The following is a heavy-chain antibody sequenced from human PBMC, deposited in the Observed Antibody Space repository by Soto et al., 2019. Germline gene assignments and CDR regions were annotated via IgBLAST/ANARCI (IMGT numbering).Heavy chain of an antibody. J-gene: IGHJ4*02. CDR3: ARGTLTYYFDY. CDR2: IYYSGST. CDR1: GGSISSYY. Sequence: SETLSLTCTVSGGSISSYYWSWIRQPPGKGLEWIGYIYYSGSTNYNPSLKSRVTISVDTSKNQFSLKLSSVTAADTAVYYRARGTLTYYFDYWGQGTLVTVSS. V-gene: IGHV4-59*01. D-gene: IGHD4-4*01.